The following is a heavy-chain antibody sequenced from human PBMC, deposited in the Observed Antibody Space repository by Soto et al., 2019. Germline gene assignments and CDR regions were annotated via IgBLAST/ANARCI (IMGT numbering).Heavy chain of an antibody. D-gene: IGHD2-2*01. CDR1: GFTFSSYS. CDR3: ARVWEYCSSTSCYAVNYAFDI. Sequence: GGSLRLSCAASGFTFSSYSMNWVRQAPGKGLEWVSSISSSSSYIYYADSVKGRFTISRDNAKNSLYLQMNSLRAEDTAVYYCARVWEYCSSTSCYAVNYAFDIWGQGTMVTVSS. V-gene: IGHV3-21*01. CDR2: ISSSSSYI. J-gene: IGHJ3*02.